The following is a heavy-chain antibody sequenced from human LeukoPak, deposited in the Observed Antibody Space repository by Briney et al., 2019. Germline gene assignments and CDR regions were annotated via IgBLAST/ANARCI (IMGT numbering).Heavy chain of an antibody. Sequence: SETLSLTCAVYGGSFSGYYWSWIRQPAGKGLEWIGRIYTSGSTNYNPSLKSRVTMSVDTSKNQFSLNLTSVTAADTAVYYCVRDPLGAAYYYGMDVWGQGTTVTVSS. J-gene: IGHJ6*02. D-gene: IGHD7-27*01. CDR1: GGSFSGYY. CDR3: VRDPLGAAYYYGMDV. V-gene: IGHV4-4*07. CDR2: IYTSGST.